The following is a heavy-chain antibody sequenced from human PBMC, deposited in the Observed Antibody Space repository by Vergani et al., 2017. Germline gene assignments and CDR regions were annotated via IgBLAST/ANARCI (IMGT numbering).Heavy chain of an antibody. V-gene: IGHV3-30*18. CDR1: GFPFSDYG. CDR2: ISYDGNKK. J-gene: IGHJ6*02. CDR3: AKDQDTYYDILTGYYYYYGMDV. D-gene: IGHD3-9*01. Sequence: QVQLVESGGGEVQPGRSLRLSCSAAGFPFSDYGVHWVRQAPGKGLEWVSVISYDGNKKNYADSVKGRFTISRDNSKNTLYLQMNSLRAEDTAVYYCAKDQDTYYDILTGYYYYYGMDVWGQGTTVTVSS.